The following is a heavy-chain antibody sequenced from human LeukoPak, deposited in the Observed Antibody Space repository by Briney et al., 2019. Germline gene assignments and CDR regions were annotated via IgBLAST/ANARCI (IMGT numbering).Heavy chain of an antibody. Sequence: SETLSLTCAVPGGSISSSSYYWGWIRQPPGKGLEWIGSVYYSGSTYYNSPLKSRVTISVDTSKNQFSLKLSSVTAADTAVYYCARLLGGAYSGSYQIDYWGQGTLVTVSS. CDR3: ARLLGGAYSGSYQIDY. CDR2: VYYSGST. J-gene: IGHJ4*02. CDR1: GGSISSSSYY. D-gene: IGHD1-26*01. V-gene: IGHV4-39*01.